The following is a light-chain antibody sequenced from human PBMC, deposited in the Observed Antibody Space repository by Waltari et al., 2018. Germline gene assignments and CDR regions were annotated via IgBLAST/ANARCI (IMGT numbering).Light chain of an antibody. V-gene: IGKV1-5*03. J-gene: IGKJ1*01. CDR2: KAS. CDR3: QQYNSGWT. CDR1: QSISSW. Sequence: DIQMTQSPSTLSASVADRFTITCRASQSISSWLAWYQQKPGTAPKCLIYKASSLDSGVPSRFSGSGSGTEFTLTISRLQPDDFATYYCQQYNSGWTFGQGTKVEIK.